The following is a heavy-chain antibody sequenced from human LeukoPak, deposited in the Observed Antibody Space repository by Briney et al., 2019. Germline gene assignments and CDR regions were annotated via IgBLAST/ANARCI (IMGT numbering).Heavy chain of an antibody. J-gene: IGHJ5*02. Sequence: GGSLRLSCAASGFIVSSDCMSWVRQAPGKGLEWVSLISSDGATYYADSVKGQFTISRDSFKNTLSLQMNSLRAEDTAVYYCATSRGASWGPGTLVTVSS. CDR3: ATSRGAS. D-gene: IGHD3-16*01. V-gene: IGHV3-53*01. CDR1: GFIVSSDC. CDR2: ISSDGAT.